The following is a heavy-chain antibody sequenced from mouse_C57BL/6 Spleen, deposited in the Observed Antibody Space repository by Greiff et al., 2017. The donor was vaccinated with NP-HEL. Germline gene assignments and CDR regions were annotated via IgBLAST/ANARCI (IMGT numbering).Heavy chain of an antibody. CDR1: GFTFSSYA. D-gene: IGHD1-1*01. J-gene: IGHJ3*01. Sequence: EVKVEESGGGLVKPGGSLKLSCAASGFTFSSYAMSWVRQTPEKRLEWVATISDGGSYTYYPDNVKGRFTISRDNAKNNLYLQMSHLKSEDTAMYYCARGYYGSSYVEGFAYWGQGTLVTVSA. CDR2: ISDGGSYT. V-gene: IGHV5-4*03. CDR3: ARGYYGSSYVEGFAY.